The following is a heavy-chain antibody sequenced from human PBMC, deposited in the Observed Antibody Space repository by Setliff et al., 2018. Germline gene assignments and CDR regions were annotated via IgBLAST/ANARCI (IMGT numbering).Heavy chain of an antibody. CDR3: ARGVVVVVAATSNYSGP. D-gene: IGHD2-15*01. Sequence: GESLKISCAASGFVFGTYGMHWVRKAPGKGLVWVAFIRYDGSNKDYADSVKGRFTISRDNSKNAVYLQMNSLRAEGTAEYYCARGVVVVVAATSNYSGPWGQGTLVTVSS. V-gene: IGHV3-30*02. J-gene: IGHJ5*02. CDR2: IRYDGSNK. CDR1: GFVFGTYG.